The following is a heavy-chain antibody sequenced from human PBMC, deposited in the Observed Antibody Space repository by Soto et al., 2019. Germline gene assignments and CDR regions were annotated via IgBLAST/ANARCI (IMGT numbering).Heavy chain of an antibody. CDR3: ARGRGYSGDDHYYYFDMDV. Sequence: QVQLAQSGAEVKKPASSVKVSCKASGGTFNNYPITWVRQAPGEGLEWMGGSIPIFGTANYAQNFQGRVTISVDESTSTAYMELSSLRSEDTAVYYCARGRGYSGDDHYYYFDMDVWGQGTTFTVSS. CDR2: SIPIFGTA. CDR1: GGTFNNYP. D-gene: IGHD5-12*01. J-gene: IGHJ6*02. V-gene: IGHV1-69*01.